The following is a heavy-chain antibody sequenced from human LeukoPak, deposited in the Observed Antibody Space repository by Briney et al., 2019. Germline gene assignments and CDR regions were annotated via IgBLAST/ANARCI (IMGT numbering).Heavy chain of an antibody. CDR1: GGSISNYY. V-gene: IGHV4-59*12. CDR3: AREGYYYDSSGSDY. J-gene: IGHJ4*02. CDR2: VFYSGST. D-gene: IGHD3-22*01. Sequence: SETLSLTCTVSGGSISNYYWSWIRQPPGKGLEWIGYVFYSGSTNYNPSLRSRVTISVDTSKNQFSLKLSSVTAADTAVYYCAREGYYYDSSGSDYWGQGTLVTVSS.